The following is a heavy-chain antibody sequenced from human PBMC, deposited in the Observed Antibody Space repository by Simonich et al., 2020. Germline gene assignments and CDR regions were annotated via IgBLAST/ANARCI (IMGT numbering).Heavy chain of an antibody. V-gene: IGHV1-18*01. CDR1: GYTFTSYG. CDR3: ARASRGTWWYYYFDY. J-gene: IGHJ4*02. D-gene: IGHD2-15*01. Sequence: QVQLVQSGAEVKKPGASVKVSCKASGYTFTSYGISWVRQAPGQGLEWMGWISAYNVNTNYAQKRQGRVTMTTDTATSTAYMELRSLRSDDTAVYYCARASRGTWWYYYFDYWGQGTLVTVSS. CDR2: ISAYNVNT.